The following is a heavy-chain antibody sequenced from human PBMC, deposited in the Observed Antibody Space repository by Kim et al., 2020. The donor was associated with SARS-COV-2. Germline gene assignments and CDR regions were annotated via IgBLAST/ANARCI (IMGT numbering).Heavy chain of an antibody. CDR3: ARDREITGTTLGEFDP. V-gene: IGHV4-59*01. Sequence: SETLSLTCTVSGGSISSYYWSWIRQPPGKGLEWIGYIYYSGSTNYNPSLKSRVTISVDTSKNQFSLKLSSVTAADTAVYYCARDREITGTTLGEFDPWGQGTLVTVSS. CDR1: GGSISSYY. CDR2: IYYSGST. J-gene: IGHJ5*02. D-gene: IGHD1-7*01.